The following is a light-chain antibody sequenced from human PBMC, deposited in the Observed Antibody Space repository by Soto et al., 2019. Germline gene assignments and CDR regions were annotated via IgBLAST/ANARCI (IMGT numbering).Light chain of an antibody. CDR2: HAS. V-gene: IGKV3-11*01. Sequence: EIVLTQSPATLPLSPGERATLSCRASQSVSSYLAWYQQKPGQAPRLLIYHASNRATGIPARFSGSGSETDFTLTISSLEPEDFAVYYCQQRYSWPPITFGQGTRLEIK. CDR1: QSVSSY. CDR3: QQRYSWPPIT. J-gene: IGKJ5*01.